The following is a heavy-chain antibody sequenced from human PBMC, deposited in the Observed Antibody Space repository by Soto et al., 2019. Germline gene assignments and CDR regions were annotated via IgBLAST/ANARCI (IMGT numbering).Heavy chain of an antibody. V-gene: IGHV4-34*01. CDR1: GGSFSGYY. CDR3: ARGRDNWNALDY. Sequence: SETLSLTCAVYGGSFSGYYWSWIRQPPGKGLEWIGEINHSGSTNYNPSLKSRVTISVDTSKNQFSLKLSSVTAADTAVYYCARGRDNWNALDYSGQGILVTVS. D-gene: IGHD1-20*01. CDR2: INHSGST. J-gene: IGHJ4*02.